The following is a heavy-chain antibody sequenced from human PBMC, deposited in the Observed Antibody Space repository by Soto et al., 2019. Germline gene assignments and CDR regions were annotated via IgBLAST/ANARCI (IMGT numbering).Heavy chain of an antibody. D-gene: IGHD5-12*01. CDR3: ARDGGYDTRFNY. CDR1: GFTPSSYG. CDR2: RWHDGSNK. J-gene: IGHJ4*02. Sequence: GVSLRLSCAAAGFTPSSYGMRWVRQAPGKGLEWVAVRWHDGSNKYYADSVKGRFTISRGNCKNTLYLQMNSLSAEETAVYYCARDGGYDTRFNYWGQGTRVTVAS. V-gene: IGHV3-33*01.